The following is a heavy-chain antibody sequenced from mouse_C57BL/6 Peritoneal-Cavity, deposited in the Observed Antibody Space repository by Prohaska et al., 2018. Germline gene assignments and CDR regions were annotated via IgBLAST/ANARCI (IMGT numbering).Heavy chain of an antibody. CDR3: ARVAFSYYGSSYWYFDV. J-gene: IGHJ1*03. CDR1: VFSLCSFGMV. D-gene: IGHD1-1*01. Sequence: VTLKESGPGILQPSQTLSLTCSFSVFSLCSFGMVVGWIRQPSGKGLEWLVHIWCDDDKYYNPALKSRLTISKDTTKNQVFLKIANVDTADTATYYCARVAFSYYGSSYWYFDVWGTGTTVTVSA. CDR2: IWCDDDK. V-gene: IGHV8-8*01.